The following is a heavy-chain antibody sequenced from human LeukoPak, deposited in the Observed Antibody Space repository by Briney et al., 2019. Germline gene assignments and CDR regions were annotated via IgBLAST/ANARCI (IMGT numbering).Heavy chain of an antibody. V-gene: IGHV3-13*01. D-gene: IGHD2-2*01. Sequence: GGSLRLSCAASGFTFSSYDMHWVRQATGKGLEWVSAIGTAGDTYYPGSVKGRFTISRENAKNSLYLQMNSLRAGDTAVYYCARAIPRRYCSSTSCYGAFDIWGQGTMVTVSS. CDR1: GFTFSSYD. CDR2: IGTAGDT. CDR3: ARAIPRRYCSSTSCYGAFDI. J-gene: IGHJ3*02.